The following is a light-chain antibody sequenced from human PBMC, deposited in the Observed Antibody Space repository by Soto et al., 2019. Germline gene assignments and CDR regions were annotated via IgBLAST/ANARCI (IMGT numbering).Light chain of an antibody. CDR2: RAS. Sequence: ILMTQSPASLSVSPGERATLSCRASQNIYSNIAWYQQRPGQAPRLLIYRASTMATGVPARFSGSGSGTEFTLTISRLQSDDFAVYSCLQYHNLWAFGQGTKVEI. CDR1: QNIYSN. J-gene: IGKJ1*01. CDR3: LQYHNLWA. V-gene: IGKV3-15*01.